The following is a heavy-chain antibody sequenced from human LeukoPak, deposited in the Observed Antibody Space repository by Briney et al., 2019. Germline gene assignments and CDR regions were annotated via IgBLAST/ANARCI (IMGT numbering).Heavy chain of an antibody. D-gene: IGHD2-15*01. CDR1: GFTFSNAW. CDR2: INHSGST. CDR3: ASTDEYCSGGSCYEGDNAFDI. Sequence: GSLRLSCAASGFTFSNAWMSWIRQPPGKGLEWIGEINHSGSTNYNPSLKSRVTISVDTSKNQFSLKLSSVTAADTAVYYCASTDEYCSGGSCYEGDNAFDIWGQGTMVTVSS. J-gene: IGHJ3*02. V-gene: IGHV4-34*01.